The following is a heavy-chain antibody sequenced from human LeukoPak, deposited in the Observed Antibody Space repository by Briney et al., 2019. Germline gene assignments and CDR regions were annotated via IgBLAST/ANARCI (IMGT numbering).Heavy chain of an antibody. V-gene: IGHV3-23*01. CDR1: GFTFNNYA. Sequence: GGSLRLSCAASGFTFNNYAMSWVRQAPGKGLEWVSAISGSGGSIYYADSVKGRFTISRDNSKNTLYLQMNSLRAEDTAVYYCAPDQGPYYYGSGVMDVWGKGTTVTVSS. D-gene: IGHD3-10*01. J-gene: IGHJ6*03. CDR3: APDQGPYYYGSGVMDV. CDR2: ISGSGGSI.